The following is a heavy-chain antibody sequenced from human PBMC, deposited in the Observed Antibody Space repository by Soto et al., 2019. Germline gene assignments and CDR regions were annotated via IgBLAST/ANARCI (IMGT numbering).Heavy chain of an antibody. CDR2: INSDGSST. Sequence: VGSLRLSCAASGFTFSSYWMHWVRQAPGKGLVWVSLINSDGSSTTYADSVKGRFTISRDNAKNTLYLQMNSLRAEGTAVYYCAKETSYYYYGMDVWGQGTTVTVSS. CDR3: AKETSYYYYGMDV. CDR1: GFTFSSYW. V-gene: IGHV3-74*01. J-gene: IGHJ6*02.